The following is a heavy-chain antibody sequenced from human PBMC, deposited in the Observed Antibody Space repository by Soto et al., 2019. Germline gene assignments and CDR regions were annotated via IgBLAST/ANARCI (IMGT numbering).Heavy chain of an antibody. CDR2: IYWDDDK. Sequence: SGPTLVNPTQPLTLTCSFSGFSLSTNGVAVGWIRQPPGRALAWLALIYWDDDKRYNPSLTSRLAITKDTSKNQVVLTMTNMDPVDTGTYYCARRRVDDLLGNHVDPWGQGILVTVSS. J-gene: IGHJ5*02. V-gene: IGHV2-5*02. CDR3: ARRRVDDLLGNHVDP. D-gene: IGHD3-9*01. CDR1: GFSLSTNGVA.